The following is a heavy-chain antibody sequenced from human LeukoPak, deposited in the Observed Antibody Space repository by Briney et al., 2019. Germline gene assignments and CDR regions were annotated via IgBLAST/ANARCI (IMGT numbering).Heavy chain of an antibody. J-gene: IGHJ5*02. CDR2: INSDGGTT. CDR1: GFTFGTYW. V-gene: IGHV3-74*01. CDR3: ARVAGWHWFDP. Sequence: GGSLRLSCGASGFTFGTYWMHWVRHAPGKGLVWVSGINSDGGTTTYADSVKGRFPISRDNAKNTLYLQMNNMRVDDTAVYYCARVAGWHWFDPWGQGTLVTVSS. D-gene: IGHD6-19*01.